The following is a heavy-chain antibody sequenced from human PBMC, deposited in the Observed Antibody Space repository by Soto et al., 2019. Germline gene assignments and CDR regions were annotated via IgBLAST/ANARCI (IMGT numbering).Heavy chain of an antibody. Sequence: LRLSCAASGFTFSSYSMNWVRQAPGKGLEWVSSISSSSSYIYYADSVKGRFTISRDNAKNSLYLQMNSLRAEDTAVYYCARAHCSGGSCYDTYFDYWGQGTLVTVSS. CDR2: ISSSSSYI. D-gene: IGHD2-15*01. V-gene: IGHV3-21*01. J-gene: IGHJ4*02. CDR3: ARAHCSGGSCYDTYFDY. CDR1: GFTFSSYS.